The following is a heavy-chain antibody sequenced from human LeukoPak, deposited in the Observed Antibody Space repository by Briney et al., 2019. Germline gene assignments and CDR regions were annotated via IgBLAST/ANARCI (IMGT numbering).Heavy chain of an antibody. CDR3: AKDRDYGDYPSAYYYYMDV. D-gene: IGHD4-17*01. CDR1: GFTFSTYG. J-gene: IGHJ6*03. V-gene: IGHV3-30*02. Sequence: GGSLRLSCAASGFTFSTYGIHWVRQAPGKGLEWVAFIRYDGTNKWYADSVKGRFTISRDNSKNMLCLQMNSLRAEDTAVYHCAKDRDYGDYPSAYYYYMDVWGKGTTVTVSS. CDR2: IRYDGTNK.